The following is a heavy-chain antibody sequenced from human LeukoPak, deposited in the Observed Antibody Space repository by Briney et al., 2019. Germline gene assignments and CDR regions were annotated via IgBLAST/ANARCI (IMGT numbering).Heavy chain of an antibody. J-gene: IGHJ4*02. V-gene: IGHV4-30-4*01. CDR1: GGSISTGDYY. Sequence: SETLSLTCTVAGGSISTGDYYWSWIRQPPGKGLEWIGYIYYSGTTYYNPSLKGRISFSMQTSKNQFSLNLRSVTAADTAVYYCARDPVYGSGTFWGQGTLVTVSS. CDR3: ARDPVYGSGTF. CDR2: IYYSGTT. D-gene: IGHD3-10*01.